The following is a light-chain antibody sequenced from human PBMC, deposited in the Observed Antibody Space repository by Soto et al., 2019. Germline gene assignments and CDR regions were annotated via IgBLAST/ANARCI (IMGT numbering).Light chain of an antibody. CDR2: GAS. V-gene: IGKV3-20*01. CDR3: QQYGSSSYT. Sequence: EIVLTQSPGTLSLSPGERATLSCRASQSLSSSCLTWYQQKPGQAPRLLIYGASSRATGIPDRFSGSGSGTDFTLTISRLEPEDFAVYYCQQYGSSSYTFGQGTKLEIK. J-gene: IGKJ2*01. CDR1: QSLSSSC.